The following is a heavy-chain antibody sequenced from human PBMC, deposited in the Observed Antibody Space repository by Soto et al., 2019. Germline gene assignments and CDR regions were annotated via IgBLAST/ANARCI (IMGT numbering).Heavy chain of an antibody. Sequence: SETLSLTCTISGGSISVYYWSWVRQPPGHELEWIGYIYASGSPYYNPSLRSRVTISADTSKNQISLKLTSPTAADTAVYYCARGVGSSPPRYWGRGTLVTVSS. D-gene: IGHD1-26*01. CDR1: GGSISVYY. J-gene: IGHJ4*02. V-gene: IGHV4-59*01. CDR2: IYASGSP. CDR3: ARGVGSSPPRY.